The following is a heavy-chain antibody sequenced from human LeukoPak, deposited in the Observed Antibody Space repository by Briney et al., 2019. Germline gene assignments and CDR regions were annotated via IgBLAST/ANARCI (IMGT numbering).Heavy chain of an antibody. J-gene: IGHJ6*02. V-gene: IGHV4-34*01. Sequence: SETLSLTCAVYGGSFSGYYWSWIRQPPGKGLEWTGEINHSGSTNYNPSLKSRVTISVDTSKNQFSLKLSSVTAADTAVYYCARLTSSGWYFRHGMDVWGQGTTVTVSS. CDR1: GGSFSGYY. CDR3: ARLTSSGWYFRHGMDV. D-gene: IGHD6-19*01. CDR2: INHSGST.